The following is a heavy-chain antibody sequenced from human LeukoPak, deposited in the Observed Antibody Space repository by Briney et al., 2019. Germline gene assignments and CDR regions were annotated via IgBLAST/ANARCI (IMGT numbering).Heavy chain of an antibody. V-gene: IGHV1-8*01. CDR3: ASTVLRYFDWSHIIHYGVDV. Sequence: GASVKVSCKASGYTFTSYDINWVRQATGQGLEWMGWMNPNSGNTGYAQKFQGRVTMTRNTSISTAYMELSSLRSEDTAVYYCASTVLRYFDWSHIIHYGVDVWGQGTTVTVSS. D-gene: IGHD3-9*01. J-gene: IGHJ6*02. CDR1: GYTFTSYD. CDR2: MNPNSGNT.